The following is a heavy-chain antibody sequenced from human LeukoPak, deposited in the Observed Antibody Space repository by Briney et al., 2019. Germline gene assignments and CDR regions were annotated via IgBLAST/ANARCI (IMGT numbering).Heavy chain of an antibody. Sequence: ASVTVSCKASGYTFTSYGISWVRQAPGQGLEWMGWISAYNGNTNYAQKLQGRVTMTTDTSTSTAYMELRSLRSDDTAVYYCARGYDFWSGYNFFDYWGQGTLVTVSS. D-gene: IGHD3-3*01. CDR2: ISAYNGNT. J-gene: IGHJ4*02. CDR3: ARGYDFWSGYNFFDY. V-gene: IGHV1-18*01. CDR1: GYTFTSYG.